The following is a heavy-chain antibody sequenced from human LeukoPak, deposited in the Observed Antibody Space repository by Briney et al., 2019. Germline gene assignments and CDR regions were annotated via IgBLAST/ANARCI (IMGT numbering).Heavy chain of an antibody. Sequence: PGGSLRLSCAASGFTFSSYSMNWVRQAPGKGLEWVSSISSSSSYIYYADSVKGRFTISRDNAKNSLYLQMNSLRAEDTAVYYCASSRSYHNWFDPWGQGTLVTVSS. CDR3: ASSRSYHNWFDP. CDR2: ISSSSSYI. J-gene: IGHJ5*02. D-gene: IGHD3-10*01. CDR1: GFTFSSYS. V-gene: IGHV3-21*01.